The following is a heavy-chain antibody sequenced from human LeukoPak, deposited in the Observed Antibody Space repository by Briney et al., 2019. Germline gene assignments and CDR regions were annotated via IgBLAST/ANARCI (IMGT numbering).Heavy chain of an antibody. CDR1: GGTFSSYA. Sequence: ASVKVSCKASGGTFSSYAISWVRQAPGQGLEWMGGIIPIFGTANYAQKFQGRVTITTDESTSTAYMELRSLRSEDTAVYYCARHFWSGYYRDYWGQGTLVTVSS. CDR2: IIPIFGTA. CDR3: ARHFWSGYYRDY. V-gene: IGHV1-69*05. J-gene: IGHJ4*02. D-gene: IGHD3-3*02.